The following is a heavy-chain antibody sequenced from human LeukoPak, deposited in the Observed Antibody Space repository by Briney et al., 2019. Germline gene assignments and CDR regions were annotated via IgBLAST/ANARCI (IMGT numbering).Heavy chain of an antibody. V-gene: IGHV3-53*01. Sequence: GGSLRLSCAASGFTVSSNYMSWVRQAPGKGLEWVSVIYSGGSTYYADSVKGRFTISRDNSKITLYLQMNSLRAEDTAVYYCARGIAAAGTPYYDYWGQGTLVTVSS. D-gene: IGHD6-13*01. CDR1: GFTVSSNY. J-gene: IGHJ4*02. CDR3: ARGIAAAGTPYYDY. CDR2: IYSGGST.